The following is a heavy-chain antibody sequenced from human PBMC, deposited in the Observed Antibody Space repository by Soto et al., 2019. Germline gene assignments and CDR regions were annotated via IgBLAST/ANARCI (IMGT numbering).Heavy chain of an antibody. CDR3: GKDRVGRGYSYYYRGVDS. D-gene: IGHD5-18*01. J-gene: IGHJ4*02. CDR1: GFTFEDYT. Sequence: GWSLRLSCAASGFTFEDYTMHWVRQATGKGLEWVSLISWDGGSTYYADSAKGRFTISRDNSKNSLYLQLNSLRTEDTALYYCGKDRVGRGYSYYYRGVDSWGQGTLVTVSS. CDR2: ISWDGGST. V-gene: IGHV3-43*01.